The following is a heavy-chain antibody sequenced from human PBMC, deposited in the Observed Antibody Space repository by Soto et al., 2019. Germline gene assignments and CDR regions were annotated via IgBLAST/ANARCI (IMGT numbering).Heavy chain of an antibody. D-gene: IGHD1-26*01. Sequence: ASVKVSCKASGYTFTNNYVLWVRQAPGQGLEWMGWINPNSGGTNYAQKFQGWVTMTRDTSISTAYMELSRLRSDDTAVYYCARDLELQGYYGMDVWGQGTTVTVS. V-gene: IGHV1-2*04. CDR2: INPNSGGT. J-gene: IGHJ6*02. CDR1: GYTFTNNY. CDR3: ARDLELQGYYGMDV.